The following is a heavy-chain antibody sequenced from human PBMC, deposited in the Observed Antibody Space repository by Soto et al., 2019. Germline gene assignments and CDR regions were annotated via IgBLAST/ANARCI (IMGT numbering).Heavy chain of an antibody. V-gene: IGHV4-4*02. J-gene: IGHJ5*02. Sequence: QVQLQESGPGLVKPSGTLSLTCAVSGGSISSSNWWSWVRQPPGKGLEWIGEIYHSGSTNYNPSLQSRVTISVDKSKNQFSLKLSSVTAADTAVYYCARELLWFGEGNNWFDPWGQGTLVTVSS. CDR3: ARELLWFGEGNNWFDP. CDR1: GGSISSSNW. D-gene: IGHD3-10*01. CDR2: IYHSGST.